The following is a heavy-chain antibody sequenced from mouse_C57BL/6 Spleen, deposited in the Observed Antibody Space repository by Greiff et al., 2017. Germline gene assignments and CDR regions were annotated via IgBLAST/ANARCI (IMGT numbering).Heavy chain of an antibody. J-gene: IGHJ3*01. D-gene: IGHD1-1*01. CDR3: ASPTTVAPLAN. CDR2: ISTGGGST. Sequence: EVQLVESGGGLVQPGGSLKLSCAASGFTFSDYYMYWVRQTPEKRLEWVAYISTGGGSTYYPDTVKGRFTLSIDNAKNTLYLQMSRLKAEDTAMYYCASPTTVAPLANGGQGTLVTVS. CDR1: GFTFSDYY. V-gene: IGHV5-12*01.